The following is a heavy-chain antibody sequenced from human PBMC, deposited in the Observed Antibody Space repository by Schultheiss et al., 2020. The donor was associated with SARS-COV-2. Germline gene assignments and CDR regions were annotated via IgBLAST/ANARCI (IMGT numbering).Heavy chain of an antibody. V-gene: IGHV3-15*01. Sequence: GGSLRLSCAASGFTFSNAWMSWVRQAPGKGLEWVGRIKSKTDGGTTDYAAPVKGRFTISRDDSKNTLYLQMNSLKTEDTAVYYCTTDDELLGYCSGGSCYYYWGQGTLVTVSS. CDR1: GFTFSNAW. CDR3: TTDDELLGYCSGGSCYYY. CDR2: IKSKTDGGTT. D-gene: IGHD2-15*01. J-gene: IGHJ4*02.